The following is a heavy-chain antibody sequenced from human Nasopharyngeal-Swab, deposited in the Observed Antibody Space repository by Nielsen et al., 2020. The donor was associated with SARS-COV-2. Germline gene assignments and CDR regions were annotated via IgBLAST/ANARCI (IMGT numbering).Heavy chain of an antibody. J-gene: IGHJ3*02. D-gene: IGHD3-22*01. CDR1: GGTFSSYA. Sequence: SVKVSCKASGGTFSSYAISWVRQAPGQGLGWMGRIIPILGIANYAQKFQGRVTITADKSTSTAYMELSSLRSEDTAVYYCASAMIVVGDAFDIWGQGTMVTVSS. CDR3: ASAMIVVGDAFDI. CDR2: IIPILGIA. V-gene: IGHV1-69*04.